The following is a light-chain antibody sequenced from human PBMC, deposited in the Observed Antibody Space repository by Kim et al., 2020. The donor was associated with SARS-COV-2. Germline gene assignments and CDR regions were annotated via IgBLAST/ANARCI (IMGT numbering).Light chain of an antibody. CDR2: GAS. CDR3: QQYGSSPLT. J-gene: IGKJ4*01. CDR1: QSVSSSY. V-gene: IGKV3-20*01. Sequence: SPGERATRSCRARQSVSSSYLAWYQQKLGQAPRLLIYGASSRATGIPDRFSGSGSGTDFTLAISRLGPEDFAVYYCQQYGSSPLTFGGGTKVDIK.